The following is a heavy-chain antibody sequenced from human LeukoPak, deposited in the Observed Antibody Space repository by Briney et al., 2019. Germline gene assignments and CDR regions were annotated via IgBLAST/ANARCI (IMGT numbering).Heavy chain of an antibody. CDR2: ISGSGGST. V-gene: IGHV3-23*01. J-gene: IGHJ4*02. D-gene: IGHD1-26*01. CDR3: AERESGGSFAY. Sequence: GGSLRLSCAASGFTFSIYAMNWVRQAPGKGLEWVSAISGSGGSTYYEDSVKGRFTISRDNSKSTLYLQMNSLRAEDTAVYYCAERESGGSFAYWGQGTLVTVSS. CDR1: GFTFSIYA.